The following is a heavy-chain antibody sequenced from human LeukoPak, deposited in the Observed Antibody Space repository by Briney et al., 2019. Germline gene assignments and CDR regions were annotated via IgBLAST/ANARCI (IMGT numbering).Heavy chain of an antibody. CDR2: TYYKSRWYN. Sequence: SQTLSLTCAISGDSVSSNSAAWNWIRQSPSRGLEWLGRTYYKSRWYNDYAVSVKSRITSHPDTSQNQFSLQLNSVTPEDTAVYYCARDLYSYGYMGYDYWGQGTLVTVSS. D-gene: IGHD5-18*01. CDR1: GDSVSSNSAA. CDR3: ARDLYSYGYMGYDY. J-gene: IGHJ4*02. V-gene: IGHV6-1*01.